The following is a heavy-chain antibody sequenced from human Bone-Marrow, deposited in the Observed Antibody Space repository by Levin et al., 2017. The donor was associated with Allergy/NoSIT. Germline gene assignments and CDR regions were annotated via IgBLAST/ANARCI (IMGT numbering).Heavy chain of an antibody. CDR1: GFTFRSYW. D-gene: IGHD3-10*01. CDR2: INSDGSSR. V-gene: IGHV3-74*01. CDR3: ARDRREYDY. J-gene: IGHJ4*02. Sequence: LSLTCAASGFTFRSYWMHWVRQAPGKGLVWVSRINSDGSSRSYEDSVKGRFIISRDNAKNTLYLQMNSLRVEDTAVYYCARDRREYDYWGQGTLVTVSS.